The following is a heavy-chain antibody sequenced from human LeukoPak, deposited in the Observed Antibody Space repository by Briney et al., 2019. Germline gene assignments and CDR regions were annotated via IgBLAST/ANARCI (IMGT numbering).Heavy chain of an antibody. D-gene: IGHD5-18*01. CDR2: ISYDGSNK. CDR3: AKDPGVRGYSYALAGY. CDR1: GFTFSSYG. Sequence: GGSLRLSCAASGFTFSSYGMHWVRQTPGKGLEWVAVISYDGSNKYYADSVKGRFTISSDNSKNTLYLQMNSLRAEDTAVYYCAKDPGVRGYSYALAGYWGQGTLVTVSS. V-gene: IGHV3-30*18. J-gene: IGHJ4*02.